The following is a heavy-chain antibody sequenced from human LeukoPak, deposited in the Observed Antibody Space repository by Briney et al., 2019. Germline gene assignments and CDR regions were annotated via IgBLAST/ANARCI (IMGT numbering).Heavy chain of an antibody. V-gene: IGHV1-46*01. D-gene: IGHD3-22*01. CDR3: ASTYYDSSGYLPYIDY. CDR1: GYTFTSYY. CDR2: INPSGGST. J-gene: IGHJ4*02. Sequence: ASVKVSCKASGYTFTSYYMHWVRQAPGQGLEWMGIINPSGGSTSYAQKFQGRVTMTRDTSTSTVYMELSSLRSEDTAVYYCASTYYDSSGYLPYIDYWGQGTLVTVSS.